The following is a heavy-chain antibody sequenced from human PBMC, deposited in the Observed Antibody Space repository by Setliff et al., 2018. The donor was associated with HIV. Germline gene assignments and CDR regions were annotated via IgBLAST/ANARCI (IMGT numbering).Heavy chain of an antibody. CDR2: VSPGGDTT. CDR3: AKPTSGYYPRPFDL. D-gene: IGHD3-22*01. V-gene: IGHV3-23*01. Sequence: GGSLRLSCAASGFAFSTFDMNWVRQSPEKGLEWVSAVSPGGDTTYDPDSVKGRFTVSRDDSRNMLFLQMNNLGVEDTAIYYCAKPTSGYYPRPFDLWGQGTMVTVSS. J-gene: IGHJ4*02. CDR1: GFAFSTFD.